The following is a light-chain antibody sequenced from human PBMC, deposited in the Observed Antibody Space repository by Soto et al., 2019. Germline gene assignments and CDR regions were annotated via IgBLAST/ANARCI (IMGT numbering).Light chain of an antibody. CDR2: EVS. J-gene: IGLJ1*01. CDR3: CSFAGSNNYV. CDR1: SSDVGGYSY. Sequence: QSALAQHPSASGSPGQSVTISCTGTSSDVGGYSYVSWYQQHPGKAPKLMIYEVSKRPSGVPDRFSGSKSGNTASLTVSGLQAEDEADYYCCSFAGSNNYVFGTGTKVTVL. V-gene: IGLV2-8*01.